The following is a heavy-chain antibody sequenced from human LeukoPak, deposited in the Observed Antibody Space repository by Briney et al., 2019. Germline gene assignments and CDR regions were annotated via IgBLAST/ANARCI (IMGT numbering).Heavy chain of an antibody. CDR2: ISYDGSNK. CDR1: GFTFSSYA. J-gene: IGHJ6*03. Sequence: QPGRSLRLSCAASGFTFSSYAMHWVRQAPGKGLEWVAVISYDGSNKYYADSVKGRFTISRDNSKNTLYPQMNSLRAEDTAVYYCAKDGGDIVVVPAAIPLLYYYYYMDVWGKGTTVTVSS. V-gene: IGHV3-30-3*01. D-gene: IGHD2-2*02. CDR3: AKDGGDIVVVPAAIPLLYYYYYMDV.